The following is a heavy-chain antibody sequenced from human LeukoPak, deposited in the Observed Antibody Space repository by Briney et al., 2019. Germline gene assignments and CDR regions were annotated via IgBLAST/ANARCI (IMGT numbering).Heavy chain of an antibody. CDR1: GFTFSSTS. D-gene: IGHD1-26*01. J-gene: IGHJ4*02. CDR2: ISSGSSYI. CDR3: AREFFDREGGTTVLDY. V-gene: IGHV3-21*01. Sequence: GGSLRLSCAASGFTFSSTSMNWVRQAPGKGLEWVSSISSGSSYIFYADSVKGRFTISRDNAKNSLYLQMNSLRAEDTAVYYCAREFFDREGGTTVLDYWGQGTLVTVSS.